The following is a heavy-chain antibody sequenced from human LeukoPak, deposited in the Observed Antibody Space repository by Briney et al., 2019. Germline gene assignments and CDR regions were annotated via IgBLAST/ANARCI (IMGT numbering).Heavy chain of an antibody. CDR3: ARGLLGAPTSYFDY. V-gene: IGHV3-30-3*01. D-gene: IGHD1-26*01. CDR2: ITYDGSNK. J-gene: IGHJ4*02. Sequence: GGSLRLSCAASGFTFSSNAMHWVRQAPGKGLEWVAVITYDGSNKYYADSVKGRFTISRDNSKDTLYLLMNNLRAEDTAVYYCARGLLGAPTSYFDYWGQGTLVTVSS. CDR1: GFTFSSNA.